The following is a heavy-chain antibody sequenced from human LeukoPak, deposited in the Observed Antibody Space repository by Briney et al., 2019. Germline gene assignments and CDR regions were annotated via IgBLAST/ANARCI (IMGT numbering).Heavy chain of an antibody. CDR3: ARAGYSYGLHYYYYGMDV. CDR1: GFTFSSYW. V-gene: IGHV4-34*01. CDR2: INHSGST. Sequence: GSLRLSCAASGFTFSSYWMHWIRQPPGKGLEWIGEINHSGSTNYNPSLKSRVTISVDTSKNQFSLKLSSVTAADTAVYYCARAGYSYGLHYYYYGMDVWGQGTTVTVSS. J-gene: IGHJ6*02. D-gene: IGHD5-18*01.